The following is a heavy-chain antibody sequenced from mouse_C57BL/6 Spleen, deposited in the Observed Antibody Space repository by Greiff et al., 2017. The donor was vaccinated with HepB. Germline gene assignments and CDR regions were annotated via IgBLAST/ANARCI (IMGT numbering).Heavy chain of an antibody. CDR2: ISSGGDYI. Sequence: EVKLMESGEGLVKPGGSLKLSCAASGFTFSSYAMSWVRQTPEKRLEWVAYISSGGDYIYYADTVKGRFTISRDNARNTLYLQMSSLKSEDTAMYYCTRDGYGSRFDYWGQGTTLTVSS. CDR1: GFTFSSYA. CDR3: TRDGYGSRFDY. V-gene: IGHV5-9-1*02. J-gene: IGHJ2*01. D-gene: IGHD1-1*01.